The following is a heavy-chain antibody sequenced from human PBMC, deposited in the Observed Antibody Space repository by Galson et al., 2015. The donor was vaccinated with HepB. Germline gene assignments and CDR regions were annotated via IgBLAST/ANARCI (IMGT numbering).Heavy chain of an antibody. Sequence: SEPLSLTCAVSGDSIKTTGYYWGWIRQPPGKGLEWIGSLTYAGRINYSGTTLYNASLRSRASISVDTSKNQFSLKLIAVTSADTAIYYCASPALEYRNGWSTKSDSWGQGTVVTVSS. D-gene: IGHD6-19*01. CDR2: LTYAGRINYSGTT. CDR1: GDSIKTTGYY. J-gene: IGHJ4*02. CDR3: ASPALEYRNGWSTKSDS. V-gene: IGHV4-39*01.